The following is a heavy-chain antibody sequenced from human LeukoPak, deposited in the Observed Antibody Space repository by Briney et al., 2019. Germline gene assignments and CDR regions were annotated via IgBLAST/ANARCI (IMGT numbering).Heavy chain of an antibody. V-gene: IGHV4-38-2*02. J-gene: IGHJ1*01. CDR2: IYHSGRT. CDR3: ALHRIAAAKGHFQH. CDR1: GYSISSGYY. Sequence: SETLSLTCTVFGYSISSGYYWGWIRQPPGKGLEWIGSIYHSGRTFYNPSLKSRVTISVDASKNQFSLKLSSVTAADTAVYYCALHRIAAAKGHFQHWGQGTLVTVSS. D-gene: IGHD6-13*01.